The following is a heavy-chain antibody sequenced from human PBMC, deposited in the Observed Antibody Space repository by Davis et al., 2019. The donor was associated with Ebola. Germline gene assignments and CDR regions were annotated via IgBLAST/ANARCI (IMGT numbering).Heavy chain of an antibody. CDR2: INNDGSIT. D-gene: IGHD3-9*01. J-gene: IGHJ4*02. CDR1: GFTFSSSW. CDR3: ASRRGGPQNGWDILAGYP. V-gene: IGHV3-74*01. Sequence: GESLKISCAASGFTFSSSWMHWVRQAPGKGLVWVSLINNDGSITTYADSVKGRFTISRDNAKNTLYLQMNSLRAEDTAVYYCASRRGGPQNGWDILAGYPWGQGTLVTVSS.